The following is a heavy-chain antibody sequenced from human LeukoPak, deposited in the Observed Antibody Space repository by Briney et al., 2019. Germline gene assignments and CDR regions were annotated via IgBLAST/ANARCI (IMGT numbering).Heavy chain of an antibody. V-gene: IGHV1-46*01. J-gene: IGHJ5*02. CDR2: ITPSGGST. CDR1: GYTFTSNY. Sequence: ASVKVSCKAFGYTFTSNYMHWVRQAPGQGPEWMGLITPSGGSTWYAQKFQGRVTMTRDMSTSTDYMELSSLRSEDTAVYYCARDNSVGDYAWWFDPWGQGTLVTVSS. CDR3: ARDNSVGDYAWWFDP. D-gene: IGHD1-26*01.